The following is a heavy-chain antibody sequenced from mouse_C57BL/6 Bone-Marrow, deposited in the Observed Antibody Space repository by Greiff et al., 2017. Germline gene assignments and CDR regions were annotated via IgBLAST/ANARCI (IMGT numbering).Heavy chain of an antibody. CDR1: GFTFSDYG. CDR2: ISNLAYSI. Sequence: EVQVVESGGGLVQPGGSLKLSCAASGFTFSDYGMAWVRQAPRKGPEWVAFISNLAYSIYYADTVTGRFTISRENAKNTLYLEMSSLRSEDTAMYYCARHPYCSSPRYFDVWGTGTTVTVSS. J-gene: IGHJ1*03. V-gene: IGHV5-15*01. CDR3: ARHPYCSSPRYFDV. D-gene: IGHD1-1*01.